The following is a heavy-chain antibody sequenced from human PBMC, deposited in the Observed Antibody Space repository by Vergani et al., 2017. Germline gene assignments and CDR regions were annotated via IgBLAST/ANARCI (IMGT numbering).Heavy chain of an antibody. D-gene: IGHD2-15*01. Sequence: QVQLVQSGAEVKKPGASVKVSCKASGYTFTGYYMHWVRQAPGQGLEWMGWINPNSGGTNYAQKFQGRVTMTRDTSISTAYMELSRLRSDDTAVYFCARDRCSGGSCYSESAANYGMDGWGQGTTVTVSS. CDR3: ARDRCSGGSCYSESAANYGMDG. CDR2: INPNSGGT. CDR1: GYTFTGYY. J-gene: IGHJ6*02. V-gene: IGHV1-2*02.